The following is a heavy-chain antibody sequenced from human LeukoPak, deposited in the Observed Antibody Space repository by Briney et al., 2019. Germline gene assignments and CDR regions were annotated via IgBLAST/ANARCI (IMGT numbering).Heavy chain of an antibody. Sequence: KSGGSLRLSCAAPGFTFSSYSMNWVRQAPGKGLEWVSSISSSSSYIYYADSVKGRFTISRDNAKNSLYLQMNSLRAEDTAVYYCARGLAYCGGDCSDYWGQGTLVTVSS. J-gene: IGHJ4*02. D-gene: IGHD2-21*02. V-gene: IGHV3-21*01. CDR1: GFTFSSYS. CDR2: ISSSSSYI. CDR3: ARGLAYCGGDCSDY.